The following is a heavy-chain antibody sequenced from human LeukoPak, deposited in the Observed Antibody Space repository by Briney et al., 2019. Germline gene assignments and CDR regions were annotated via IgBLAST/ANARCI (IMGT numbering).Heavy chain of an antibody. J-gene: IGHJ3*02. Sequence: ASETLSLTCTVSGGSISSYYWSWIRQPPGKGLEWIGYISNGGTTKYNPSLKSRVTISVDTSNNQLSLRLSSVTAADTAVYHCVRLQPNTGEWAFDIWGQGTMVSVSS. V-gene: IGHV4-59*01. CDR3: VRLQPNTGEWAFDI. CDR1: GGSISSYY. CDR2: ISNGGTT. D-gene: IGHD1-1*01.